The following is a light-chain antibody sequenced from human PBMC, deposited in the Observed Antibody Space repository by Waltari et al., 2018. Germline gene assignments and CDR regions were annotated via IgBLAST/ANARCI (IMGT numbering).Light chain of an antibody. J-gene: IGKJ1*01. CDR2: WAS. CDR1: QSVLYSSNNKNY. Sequence: DIVMTQSPDSLAVSLGERATINCKSSQSVLYSSNNKNYLAWYQQKPGQPPKLLICWASIRESGVPDRFSGSGSGTDFTLTISSLQAEDEAVYYCQQYYSTPPTFGQGTKVEIK. CDR3: QQYYSTPPT. V-gene: IGKV4-1*01.